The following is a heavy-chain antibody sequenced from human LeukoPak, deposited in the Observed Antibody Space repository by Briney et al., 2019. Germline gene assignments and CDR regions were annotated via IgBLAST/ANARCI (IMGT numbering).Heavy chain of an antibody. CDR1: GYTFTGFY. D-gene: IGHD2-2*01. CDR2: LIPSRGTP. J-gene: IGHJ4*02. CDR3: ARGPHQHSDS. Sequence: ASVKVSCKASGYTFTGFYSHWVRQAPGQGLEWMAQLIPSRGTPSYAQKFRGRVTVTSDTSTSTVHMELSSLRSDDSAVYYCARGPHQHSDSWGQGTLVSVSS. V-gene: IGHV1-46*01.